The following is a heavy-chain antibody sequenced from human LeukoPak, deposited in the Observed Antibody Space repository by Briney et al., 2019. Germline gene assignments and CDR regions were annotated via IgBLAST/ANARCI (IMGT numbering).Heavy chain of an antibody. CDR1: GGSISSGDYY. Sequence: SSETLSLTCTVSGGSISSGDYYWSWIRQPPGKGLEWIGYIYSSGGTYYNPSLKSRVTISVDTSKNQFSLKLSSVTAADRAVYYCAREKSHYDNSGYSLAHFDYWGQGTLVTVSS. CDR3: AREKSHYDNSGYSLAHFDY. CDR2: IYSSGGT. V-gene: IGHV4-30-4*01. D-gene: IGHD3-22*01. J-gene: IGHJ4*02.